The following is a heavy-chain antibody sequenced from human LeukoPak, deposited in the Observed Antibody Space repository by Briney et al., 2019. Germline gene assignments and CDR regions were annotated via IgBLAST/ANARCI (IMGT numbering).Heavy chain of an antibody. V-gene: IGHV3-30*04. Sequence: GGSLRLSCAASGFTFSSYAMHWVRQAPGKGLECVAFISDDGTNTYYADSVKGRFTISRDNPKNTLYLQMDSLRAEDTALYYCARSSSSGYAYYFDYWGQGTLVTVSS. J-gene: IGHJ4*02. CDR2: ISDDGTNT. D-gene: IGHD6-19*01. CDR3: ARSSSSGYAYYFDY. CDR1: GFTFSSYA.